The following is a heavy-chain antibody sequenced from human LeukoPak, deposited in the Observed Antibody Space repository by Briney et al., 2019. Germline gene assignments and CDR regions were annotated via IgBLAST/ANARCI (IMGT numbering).Heavy chain of an antibody. CDR2: IYYSGST. V-gene: IGHV4-39*07. Sequence: SETLSLTCTVSGGSISSSSYYWGWIRQPPGKGLEWIGSIYYSGSTYYNPSLKSRVTTSVDTSKNQFSLKLSSVTAADTAVYYCARPHYYDSSGLDAFDIWGQGTMVTVSS. D-gene: IGHD3-22*01. J-gene: IGHJ3*02. CDR1: GGSISSSSYY. CDR3: ARPHYYDSSGLDAFDI.